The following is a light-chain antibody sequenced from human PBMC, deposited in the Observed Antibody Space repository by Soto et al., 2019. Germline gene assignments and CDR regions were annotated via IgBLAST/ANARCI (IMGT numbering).Light chain of an antibody. V-gene: IGKV1-39*01. CDR3: QQSYNNPCT. Sequence: DIQMSQSPSSLSASVGDTVSFTCRASQNINNYLNWYQMKPGKPPKLLLYAASRLQRGVPSRFRGSGSGTDFALSISSLQPEDFGTYYCQQSYNNPCTVGRVTKVDIK. CDR2: AAS. J-gene: IGKJ2*02. CDR1: QNINNY.